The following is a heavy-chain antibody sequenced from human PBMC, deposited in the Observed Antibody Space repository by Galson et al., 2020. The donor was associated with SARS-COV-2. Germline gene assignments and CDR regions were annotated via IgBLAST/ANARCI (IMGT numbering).Heavy chain of an antibody. CDR1: GDSISGYH. CDR3: ARLNLVGATTVYFDY. Sequence: SETLSLTCIVSGDSISGYHWSWIRQPPGKGLEWIAYIYYSGSTNYNPSLNSRVTISVDTSKNQFSLKQTSVTAADTAVYYCARLNLVGATTVYFDYWGQGTLVTVSS. CDR2: IYYSGST. J-gene: IGHJ4*02. D-gene: IGHD1-26*01. V-gene: IGHV4-59*01.